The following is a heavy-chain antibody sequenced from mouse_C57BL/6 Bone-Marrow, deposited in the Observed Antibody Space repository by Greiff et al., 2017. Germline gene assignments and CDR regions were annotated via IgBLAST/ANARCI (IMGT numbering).Heavy chain of an antibody. J-gene: IGHJ2*01. Sequence: EVQLQQSGAELVRPGASVKLSCTASGFNIKDDYMHWVKQRPEQGLEWIGWIDPENGDTEYASKFQGKATITADTSSNTAYLQLSSLTSEDTAVYYCTTGLSRDFDYWGQGTTLTVSS. CDR1: GFNIKDDY. V-gene: IGHV14-4*01. D-gene: IGHD3-3*01. CDR3: TTGLSRDFDY. CDR2: IDPENGDT.